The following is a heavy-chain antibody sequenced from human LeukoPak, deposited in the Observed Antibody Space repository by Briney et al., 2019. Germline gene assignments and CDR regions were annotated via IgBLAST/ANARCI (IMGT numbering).Heavy chain of an antibody. Sequence: SETLSLTCAVYGGSFSGYYWSWIRQPPGKGLEWIGEINHSGSTNYNPSLKSRVTISVDTSKNQFSLKLSSVTAADTAVYYCARAPDFTPPQCYFDYWGQGTLVTVSS. J-gene: IGHJ4*02. CDR1: GGSFSGYY. CDR2: INHSGST. V-gene: IGHV4-34*01. CDR3: ARAPDFTPPQCYFDY. D-gene: IGHD3-3*01.